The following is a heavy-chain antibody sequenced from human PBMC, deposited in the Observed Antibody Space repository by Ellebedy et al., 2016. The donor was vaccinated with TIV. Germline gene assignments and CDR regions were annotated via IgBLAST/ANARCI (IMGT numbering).Heavy chain of an antibody. CDR2: VNPRGVQT. D-gene: IGHD2-15*01. V-gene: IGHV3-23*01. J-gene: IGHJ4*02. CDR3: AKEKDHTKPYDY. Sequence: GGSLRLXCAASGFIFSNYAMSWVRQAPGKGLEWVSAVNPRGVQTYYADSVKGRFTISRDNSKNTVDLQMNSLRAEDTAVYYCAKEKDHTKPYDYWGQGTLVTVSS. CDR1: GFIFSNYA.